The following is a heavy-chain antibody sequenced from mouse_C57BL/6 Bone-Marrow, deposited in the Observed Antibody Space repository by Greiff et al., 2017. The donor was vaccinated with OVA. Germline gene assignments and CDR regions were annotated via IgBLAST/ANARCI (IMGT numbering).Heavy chain of an antibody. V-gene: IGHV14-2*01. D-gene: IGHD2-4*01. CDR2: IDPEDGAT. J-gene: IGHJ2*01. Sequence: EVKLQQSGAELVQPGASVTLSCTASGFNFKDYYMHWVKQRPEQGLEWIGWIDPEDGATKYAPKFQGKATITADTSSNTAYLQLSSLTSEDTAVYYSARDDYDDYWGQGTTLTVSS. CDR1: GFNFKDYY. CDR3: ARDDYDDY.